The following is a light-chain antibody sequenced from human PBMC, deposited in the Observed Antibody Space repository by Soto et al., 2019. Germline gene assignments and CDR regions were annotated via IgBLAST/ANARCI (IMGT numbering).Light chain of an antibody. CDR2: DVT. CDR3: CSYAGSPL. J-gene: IGLJ2*01. CDR1: GSDVGAYNY. Sequence: SVLTQPRSVSGSPGQSVTISCTGTGSDVGAYNYVSWYQQNPGKAPRLMIYDVTKRPSGVPDRFSGSKSGNTASLTISGLQTEDEADYYCCSYAGSPLFGGGTKVTVL. V-gene: IGLV2-11*01.